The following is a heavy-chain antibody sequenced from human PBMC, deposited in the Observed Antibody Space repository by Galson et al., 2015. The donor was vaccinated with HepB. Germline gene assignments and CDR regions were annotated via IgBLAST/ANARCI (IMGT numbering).Heavy chain of an antibody. CDR1: GFTFSSYG. Sequence: SLRLSCAASGFTFSSYGMHWVRQAPGKGLEWVAVIWYDGSNKYYADSVKGRFTISRDNSKNTLYLQMNSLRAEDTAVYYCARDRVMGRLGPDYWGQGTLVTVSS. CDR2: IWYDGSNK. CDR3: ARDRVMGRLGPDY. V-gene: IGHV3-33*01. J-gene: IGHJ4*02. D-gene: IGHD3-16*01.